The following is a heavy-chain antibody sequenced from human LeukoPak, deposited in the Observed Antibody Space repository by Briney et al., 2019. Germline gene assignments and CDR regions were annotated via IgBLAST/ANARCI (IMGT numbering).Heavy chain of an antibody. V-gene: IGHV4-4*09. Sequence: PSETLSLTCTVSGGSISSYYWSWIRQPPGKGLEWIGYIYTSGSTNYNPSLKSRVTISVDTSKNQFSLKLSSVTAADTAVYYCARFVVVPAASHYYYYMDVWGKGTTVTVSS. CDR1: GGSISSYY. J-gene: IGHJ6*03. CDR3: ARFVVVPAASHYYYYMDV. D-gene: IGHD2-2*01. CDR2: IYTSGST.